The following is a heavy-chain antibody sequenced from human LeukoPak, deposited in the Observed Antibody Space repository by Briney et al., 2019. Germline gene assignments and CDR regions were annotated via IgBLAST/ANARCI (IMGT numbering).Heavy chain of an antibody. J-gene: IGHJ4*02. Sequence: SETLSLTCTVSGYSISSGYYWGWIRQPPGRGLEWIGSIYHSGSTYYNPSLKSLVTISVDTSKNQFSLKLSSVTAADTAVYYCARGRITIFGVAHPLDYWGQGTLVTVSS. CDR3: ARGRITIFGVAHPLDY. CDR2: IYHSGST. D-gene: IGHD3-3*01. V-gene: IGHV4-38-2*02. CDR1: GYSISSGYY.